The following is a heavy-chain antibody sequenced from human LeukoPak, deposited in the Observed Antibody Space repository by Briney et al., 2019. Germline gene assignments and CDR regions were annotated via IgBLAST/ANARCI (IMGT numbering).Heavy chain of an antibody. V-gene: IGHV3-13*01. CDR3: ARDRSGYFDY. CDR2: IGTAGDT. CDR1: GFTFSSYD. D-gene: IGHD1-26*01. J-gene: IGHJ4*02. Sequence: GGSLRLSCAASGFTFSSYDMHWVRQATGKGLEWVSAIGTAGDTHYPGSVKGRFTISRENAKNSLYLQMNSLRAGDTAVYYCARDRSGYFDYWGQGTLVTVSS.